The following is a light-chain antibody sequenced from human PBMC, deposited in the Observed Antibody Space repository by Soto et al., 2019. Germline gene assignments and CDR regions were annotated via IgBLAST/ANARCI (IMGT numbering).Light chain of an antibody. CDR1: SGHSSYA. CDR3: QTWGTGFRI. J-gene: IGLJ2*01. CDR2: LNSDGSH. Sequence: QLVLTQSPSASASLGASVKLTCTLSSGHSSYAIAWLQQQPEEGPRYLMKLNSDGSHSKGDGIPDRFSGSSSGAERYLTISSLQSEDEADYYCQTWGTGFRIFGGGTKVTVL. V-gene: IGLV4-69*01.